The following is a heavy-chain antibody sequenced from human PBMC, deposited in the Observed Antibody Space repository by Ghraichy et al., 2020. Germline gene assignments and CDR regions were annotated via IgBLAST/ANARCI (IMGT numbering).Heavy chain of an antibody. D-gene: IGHD5-18*01. CDR3: ARDRGYSYGYYYYYYGMDV. Sequence: TLSLTCTVSGGSISSGGYYWSWIRQHPGKGLEWIGYIYYSGSTYYNPSLKSRVTISVDTSKNQFSLKLSSVTAADTAVYYCARDRGYSYGYYYYYYGMDVWGQGTTVTVSS. CDR1: GGSISSGGYY. CDR2: IYYSGST. V-gene: IGHV4-31*03. J-gene: IGHJ6*02.